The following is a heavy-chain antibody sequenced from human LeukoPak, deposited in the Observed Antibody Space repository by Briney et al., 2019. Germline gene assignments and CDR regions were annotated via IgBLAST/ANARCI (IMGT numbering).Heavy chain of an antibody. V-gene: IGHV3-23*01. CDR2: IGGSDGRT. D-gene: IGHD4/OR15-4a*01. CDR1: GFTFSNYA. J-gene: IGHJ4*02. Sequence: GGSLRLXCAASGFTFSNYAMSWVRQAPGKGLEWVSSIGGSDGRTYYAESVQGRFTISGDNSKKTLYLQMNSLRVEDTAVYFCADPPNADYWGQGTLVTVSS. CDR3: ADPPNADY.